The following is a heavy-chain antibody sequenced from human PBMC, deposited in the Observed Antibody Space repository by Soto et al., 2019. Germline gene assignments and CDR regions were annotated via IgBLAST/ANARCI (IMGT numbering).Heavy chain of an antibody. D-gene: IGHD6-19*01. Sequence: VASVKVSGKASGLTFTSSAVQWVRQARGQRLEWIGWIVGGSGNTNYAQKFQERVTITRDMSTSKAYRELSSLRSEDTAVNYCAADSSGAIGSWGQGTLVTVSS. CDR3: AADSSGAIGS. CDR2: IVGGSGNT. CDR1: GLTFTSSA. J-gene: IGHJ4*02. V-gene: IGHV1-58*01.